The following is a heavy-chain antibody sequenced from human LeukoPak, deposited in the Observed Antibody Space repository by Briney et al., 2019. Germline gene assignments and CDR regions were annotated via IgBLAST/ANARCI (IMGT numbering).Heavy chain of an antibody. J-gene: IGHJ3*02. Sequence: ASVKVSCKASGYTFTNYWIAWVRQMPGKGLEWMGIIYPGDSDTIYSPSFQGQVTISVDKSTSTAYLQWNSLKASDTAMYFCARASSIAVSDAFAIWGQGTMVIVSS. V-gene: IGHV5-51*01. CDR1: GYTFTNYW. D-gene: IGHD6-6*01. CDR3: ARASSIAVSDAFAI. CDR2: IYPGDSDT.